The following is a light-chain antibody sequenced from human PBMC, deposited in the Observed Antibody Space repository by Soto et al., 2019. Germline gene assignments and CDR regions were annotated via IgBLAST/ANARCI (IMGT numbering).Light chain of an antibody. Sequence: EIVLTQSPGTLSFSPGERDTLSCRASQSVSSSYLAWYQKKPGQAPRLIIFGASSRATGIPDRFSGSGSGTDLTLTISRLEPEDFAVYYCQQYGSSLLFTFGPGTKVDIK. J-gene: IGKJ3*01. CDR1: QSVSSSY. V-gene: IGKV3-20*01. CDR2: GAS. CDR3: QQYGSSLLFT.